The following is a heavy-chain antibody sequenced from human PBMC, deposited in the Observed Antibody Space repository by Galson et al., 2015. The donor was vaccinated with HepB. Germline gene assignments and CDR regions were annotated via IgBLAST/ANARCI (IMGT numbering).Heavy chain of an antibody. CDR3: AKDPQMVGDSEYYFDY. Sequence: SLRLSCAASGFTFSSYGMHWVRQAPGKGLEWVAFIRYDGSNKYYADSVKGRFTISRDNSKNTLYLQMNSLRAEDTAVYYCAKDPQMVGDSEYYFDYWGQGTLVTVSS. V-gene: IGHV3-30*02. CDR1: GFTFSSYG. J-gene: IGHJ4*02. CDR2: IRYDGSNK. D-gene: IGHD4-17*01.